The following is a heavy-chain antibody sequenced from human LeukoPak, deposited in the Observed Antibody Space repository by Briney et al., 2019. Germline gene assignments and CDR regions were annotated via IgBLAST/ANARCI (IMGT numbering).Heavy chain of an antibody. J-gene: IGHJ4*02. CDR2: IIPILGIA. D-gene: IGHD6-13*01. CDR1: GGTFSSYA. CDR3: AREQQLVGGDY. Sequence: SVKVSCKASGGTFSSYAISWVRQAPGQGLEWMGRIIPILGIANYAQKFQGRVTITADKSTITAYMELSSLRSEDTAVYDCAREQQLVGGDYWGQGTLVTVSS. V-gene: IGHV1-69*04.